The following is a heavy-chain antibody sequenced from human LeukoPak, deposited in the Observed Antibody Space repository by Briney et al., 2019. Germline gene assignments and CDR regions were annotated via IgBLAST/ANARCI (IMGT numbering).Heavy chain of an antibody. CDR3: AKDIGYCSGGSCYYEGLDYYYYGMDV. V-gene: IGHV3-30*18. D-gene: IGHD2-15*01. CDR1: GFTFSSYG. Sequence: GGSLRLSCAASGFTFSSYGMHWVRQAPGKGLEWVAVISYDGSNKYYADSVKGRFTISRDNSKNTLYLQMNSLRAEDTAVYYCAKDIGYCSGGSCYYEGLDYYYYGMDVWGQGTTVTVSS. J-gene: IGHJ6*02. CDR2: ISYDGSNK.